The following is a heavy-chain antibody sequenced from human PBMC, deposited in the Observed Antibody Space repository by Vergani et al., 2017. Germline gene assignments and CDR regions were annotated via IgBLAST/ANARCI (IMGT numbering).Heavy chain of an antibody. V-gene: IGHV5-51*01. CDR3: ASGGHGSENGGASQL. CDR1: GYIFSNFW. CDR2: IYPGDSEV. J-gene: IGHJ3*01. D-gene: IGHD3-10*01. Sequence: EKQLVQSGSETKKPGESLKISCQAFGYIFSNFWIGWVRQRPGGGLEWMGIIYPGDSEVKSNPTFRGQVIFSVDTSVNTAYLQWRSLQASDTATYFCASGGHGSENGGASQLGGQGTNITVSS.